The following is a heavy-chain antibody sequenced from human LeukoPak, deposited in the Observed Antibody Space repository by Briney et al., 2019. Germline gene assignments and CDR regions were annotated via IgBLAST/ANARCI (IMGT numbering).Heavy chain of an antibody. V-gene: IGHV3-30*02. Sequence: AGGSLRLSCAASGFTFSSYGMHWVRQAPGKGLEWVAFIRYDGNNIYYADSVKGRFTISRDNSKNSLYLQMNNLGAEDTAVYYCAKNPLLAGTIYFDYWGQGTLVTVSS. CDR2: IRYDGNNI. D-gene: IGHD6-19*01. CDR3: AKNPLLAGTIYFDY. J-gene: IGHJ4*02. CDR1: GFTFSSYG.